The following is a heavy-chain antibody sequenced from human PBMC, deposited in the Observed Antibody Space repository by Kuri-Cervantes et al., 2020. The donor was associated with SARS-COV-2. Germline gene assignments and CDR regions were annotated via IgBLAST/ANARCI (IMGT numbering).Heavy chain of an antibody. CDR2: IYYSGST. D-gene: IGHD7-27*01. Sequence: GSLRLSCTASGGSISSSSYYWGWIRQPPGKGLEWIGSIYYSGSTYYNPSLKSRVTISVDTSKNQFSLKLSSVTAADTAVYYCARPSGVGIDYWGQGTLVTVSS. J-gene: IGHJ4*02. CDR3: ARPSGVGIDY. CDR1: GGSISSSSYY. V-gene: IGHV4-39*01.